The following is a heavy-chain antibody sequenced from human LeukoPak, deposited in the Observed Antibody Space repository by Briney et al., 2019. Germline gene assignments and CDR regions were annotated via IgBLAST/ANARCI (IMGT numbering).Heavy chain of an antibody. CDR2: IYHSGST. CDR1: GYSISSGYY. J-gene: IGHJ6*03. CDR3: ARHPGSWYYYYYMDV. Sequence: PSETLSLTCAASGYSISSGYYWGWIRQPPGKGLEWIGSIYHSGSTYYNPPLKSRVTISVDTSKNQFSLKLSSVTAADTAVYYCARHPGSWYYYYYMDVWGKGTTVTVSS. V-gene: IGHV4-38-2*01. D-gene: IGHD6-6*01.